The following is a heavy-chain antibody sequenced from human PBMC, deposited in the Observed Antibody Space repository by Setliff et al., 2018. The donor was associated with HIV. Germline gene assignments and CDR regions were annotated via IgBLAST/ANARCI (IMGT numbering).Heavy chain of an antibody. CDR1: GDTSSTYA. J-gene: IGHJ3*02. Sequence: ASVKVSCKASGDTSSTYAINWVRQAPGQGLEWMGQFIPILDIANYAQKFQGRVTITADKSTNTMYMEMTSLTSEDTAAYYCAGPRGDEAFDIWGQGTMVTVSS. D-gene: IGHD3-10*01. V-gene: IGHV1-69*10. CDR2: FIPILDIA. CDR3: AGPRGDEAFDI.